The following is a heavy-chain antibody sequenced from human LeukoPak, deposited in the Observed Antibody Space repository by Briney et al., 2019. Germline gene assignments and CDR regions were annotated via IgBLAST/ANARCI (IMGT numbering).Heavy chain of an antibody. D-gene: IGHD1-26*01. Sequence: GGSLRLSCAASGFTFSSYAMSWVRQAPGKGLEWVSAISGSGGSTYYADSVKGRFTISRDNAKNSLYLQMSSLRAEDTAVYYCARSNSSAFDIWGQGTTVTVSS. CDR1: GFTFSSYA. CDR3: ARSNSSAFDI. J-gene: IGHJ3*02. V-gene: IGHV3-23*01. CDR2: ISGSGGST.